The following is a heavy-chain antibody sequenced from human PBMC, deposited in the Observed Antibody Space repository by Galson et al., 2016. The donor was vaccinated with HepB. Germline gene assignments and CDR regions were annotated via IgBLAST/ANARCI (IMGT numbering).Heavy chain of an antibody. CDR3: ARARIVGATVDC. Sequence: SLRLSCAASGFTFSSYDMHWVRQAPGKGLEWVAFIGYDGSNKYYADSVKGRFTISRDNSKNTLYLQMNSLRAEDTAIYYCARARIVGATVDCWGQGTLVTVSS. CDR1: GFTFSSYD. D-gene: IGHD1-26*01. V-gene: IGHV3-33*01. J-gene: IGHJ4*02. CDR2: IGYDGSNK.